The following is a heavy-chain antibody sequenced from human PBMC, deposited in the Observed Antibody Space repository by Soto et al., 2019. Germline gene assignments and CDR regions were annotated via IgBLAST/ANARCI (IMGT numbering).Heavy chain of an antibody. J-gene: IGHJ4*02. Sequence: GASVKVSCTASGYTFTSYGISWVRQAPGQGLEWMGWISAYNGNTKYVQKFQGRVTMTTDTSTSTAYMELRSLRSDDTAVYYCARDAAAGLNDYWGQGTLVTVSS. D-gene: IGHD6-13*01. V-gene: IGHV1-18*01. CDR3: ARDAAAGLNDY. CDR2: ISAYNGNT. CDR1: GYTFTSYG.